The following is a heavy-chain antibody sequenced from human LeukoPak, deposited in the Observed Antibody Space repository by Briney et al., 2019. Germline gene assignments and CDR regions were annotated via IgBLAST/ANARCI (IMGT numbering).Heavy chain of an antibody. Sequence: SETLSLTCAVNGGSFSGYYWSWIRQPPGKGLEWIGEINHSGSTNYNPSLKSRVTISVDTSKNQFSLKLSSVTAADTAVYYCARRHDYGDYLNWFDPWGQGTLVTVSS. D-gene: IGHD4-17*01. V-gene: IGHV4-34*01. CDR3: ARRHDYGDYLNWFDP. CDR2: INHSGST. CDR1: GGSFSGYY. J-gene: IGHJ5*02.